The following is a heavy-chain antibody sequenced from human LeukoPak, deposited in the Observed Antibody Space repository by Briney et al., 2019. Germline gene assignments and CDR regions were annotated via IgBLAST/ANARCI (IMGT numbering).Heavy chain of an antibody. D-gene: IGHD2-21*02. CDR1: GYTFTGWY. Sequence: GASVKVSCKASGYTFTGWYIHWVRQAPGQGLEWMGWMNPHSGGTNYAQNFQGRVTMTRDTSISTAYMEVSRLRSDDTAIYYCAREKVVTSTYNWLDPWGQGTLVTVSS. V-gene: IGHV1-2*02. J-gene: IGHJ5*02. CDR2: MNPHSGGT. CDR3: AREKVVTSTYNWLDP.